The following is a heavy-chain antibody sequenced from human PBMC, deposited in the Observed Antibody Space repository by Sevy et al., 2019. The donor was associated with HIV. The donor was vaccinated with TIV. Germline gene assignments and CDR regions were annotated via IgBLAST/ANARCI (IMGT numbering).Heavy chain of an antibody. D-gene: IGHD2-2*01. Sequence: GGSLRLSCTASGFTSGDYAMSWVRQAPGKGLEWVGFIRSKAYGGTTEYAASVKGRFTNSRDDSKSMAYLQMNSLKTEDTAVYYCTRESARVYCSSTSCHPYYYYYMDVWGKGTTVTVSS. J-gene: IGHJ6*03. CDR2: IRSKAYGGTT. V-gene: IGHV3-49*04. CDR3: TRESARVYCSSTSCHPYYYYYMDV. CDR1: GFTSGDYA.